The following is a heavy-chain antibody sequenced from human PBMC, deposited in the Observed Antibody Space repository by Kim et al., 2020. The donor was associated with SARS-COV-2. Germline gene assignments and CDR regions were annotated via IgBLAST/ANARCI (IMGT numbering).Heavy chain of an antibody. J-gene: IGHJ3*02. V-gene: IGHV3-9*01. CDR2: LSWNSGVI. CDR3: AKDLVSSSFRAFHI. Sequence: SLKISCAASGFTFGDFAMHWVRQVPGKGLEWVSGLSWNSGVIGYADSVKGRFTISRHKAENSLYLQMNSLRAEDTAFYYCAKDLVSSSFRAFHIWGQGTMVTVSS. D-gene: IGHD6-6*01. CDR1: GFTFGDFA.